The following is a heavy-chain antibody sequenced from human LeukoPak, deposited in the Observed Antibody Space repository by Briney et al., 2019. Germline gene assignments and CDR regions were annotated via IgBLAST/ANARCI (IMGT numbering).Heavy chain of an antibody. Sequence: ASVKVSCKASGYSLTTYGITWVRQAPGQGLEWMGWITTYNGNTNYARKLQGRVTMTTDTSTNTAYMELGSLRPDDTAVYYCARLVEYRTSSRVFDIWGQGTMVTVSS. CDR3: ARLVEYRTSSRVFDI. D-gene: IGHD6-6*01. V-gene: IGHV1-18*01. J-gene: IGHJ3*02. CDR1: GYSLTTYG. CDR2: ITTYNGNT.